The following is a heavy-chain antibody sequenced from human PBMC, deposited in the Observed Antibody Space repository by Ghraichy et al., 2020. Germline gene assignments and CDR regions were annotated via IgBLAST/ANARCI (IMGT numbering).Heavy chain of an antibody. Sequence: ASVKVSCKASGYTFTSYYMHWVRQAPGQGLEWMGIINPSGGSTSYAQKFQGRVTMTRDTSTSTVYMELSSLRSEDTAVYYCASSLRAYCGGDCYSSFDYWGQGTLVTVSS. J-gene: IGHJ4*02. V-gene: IGHV1-46*03. CDR1: GYTFTSYY. D-gene: IGHD2-21*02. CDR2: INPSGGST. CDR3: ASSLRAYCGGDCYSSFDY.